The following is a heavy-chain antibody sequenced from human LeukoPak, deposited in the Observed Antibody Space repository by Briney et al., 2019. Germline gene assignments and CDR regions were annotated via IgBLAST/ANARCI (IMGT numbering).Heavy chain of an antibody. J-gene: IGHJ4*02. CDR1: GFTFSNAW. CDR3: TTDLWTFGGYIPFDY. D-gene: IGHD3/OR15-3a*01. V-gene: IGHV3-15*01. Sequence: GSLRLSCAASGFTFSNAWMSWVRQAPGKGLEWVGRIKSKTDGGTTDYAAPVKGRFTISRDDSKNTLYLQMNSLKTEDTAVYYCTTDLWTFGGYIPFDYWGQGTLVTVSS. CDR2: IKSKTDGGTT.